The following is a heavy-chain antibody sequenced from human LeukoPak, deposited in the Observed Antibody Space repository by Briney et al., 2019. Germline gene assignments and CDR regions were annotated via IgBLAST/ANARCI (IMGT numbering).Heavy chain of an antibody. V-gene: IGHV4-59*11. Sequence: SETLSLTCTVSGGSISSHYWSWIRQPPGKGLEWIGYIYYSGSTNYNPSLKSRVTISVDTSKNQFSLKLSSVTAADTAAYYCARSPIVIVPAAIFSYYYYMDVWGKGTTVTVSS. J-gene: IGHJ6*03. CDR3: ARSPIVIVPAAIFSYYYYMDV. CDR2: IYYSGST. CDR1: GGSISSHY. D-gene: IGHD2-2*02.